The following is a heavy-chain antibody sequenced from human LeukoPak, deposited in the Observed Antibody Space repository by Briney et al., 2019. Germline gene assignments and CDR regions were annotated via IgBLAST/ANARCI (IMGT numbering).Heavy chain of an antibody. Sequence: PGGSLRLSCAASGFTFSSYEMNWVRQAPGKGLEWVSYISSSGSTIYYADSVEGRFTISRDNAKNSLYLQMNSLRAEDTAVYYCARALLYGYLNYYYDMDVWGQGTTVTVSS. CDR1: GFTFSSYE. V-gene: IGHV3-48*03. CDR2: ISSSGSTI. D-gene: IGHD3-22*01. CDR3: ARALLYGYLNYYYDMDV. J-gene: IGHJ6*02.